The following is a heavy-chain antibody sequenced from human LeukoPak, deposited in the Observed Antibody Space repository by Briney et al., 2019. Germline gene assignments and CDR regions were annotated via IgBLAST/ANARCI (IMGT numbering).Heavy chain of an antibody. CDR3: ARETIFGVVENLFDY. Sequence: ASVKVSCKASGYTFTGYYMHWVRQAPGQRLEWMGWINPNSGGTNYAQKFQGRVTMTRDTSISTAYMELSRLRSDDTAVYYCARETIFGVVENLFDYWGQGILVTVSS. CDR2: INPNSGGT. J-gene: IGHJ4*02. V-gene: IGHV1-2*02. CDR1: GYTFTGYY. D-gene: IGHD3-3*01.